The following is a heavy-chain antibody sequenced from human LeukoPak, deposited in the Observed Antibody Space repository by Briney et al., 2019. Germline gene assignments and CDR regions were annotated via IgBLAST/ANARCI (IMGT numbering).Heavy chain of an antibody. Sequence: SETLSLTRIVSGGSISGYYWNWIRQPAGKGLEWIGRIYTNVITNYNPSLKSRVTMSVDTSKNQFSLMLSSVTAADTAVYYCARGRSLYFDYWGQGTLVTVSS. CDR1: GGSISGYY. CDR2: IYTNVIT. CDR3: ARGRSLYFDY. J-gene: IGHJ4*02. V-gene: IGHV4-4*07.